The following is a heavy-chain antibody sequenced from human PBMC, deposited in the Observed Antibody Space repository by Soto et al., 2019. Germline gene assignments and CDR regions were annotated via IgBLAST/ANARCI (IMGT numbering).Heavy chain of an antibody. CDR2: TYYRSKWYN. V-gene: IGHV6-1*01. Sequence: KQSQTLSLTCAISGDSVSSNSAAWNWIRQSPSRGLEWLGRTYYRSKWYNDYAVSVKSRITINPDTSKNQFSLQLNSVTPEDTAVYYCARDPSLGSVVTPMYFDYWGQGTLVTVSS. CDR1: GDSVSSNSAA. D-gene: IGHD2-21*02. CDR3: ARDPSLGSVVTPMYFDY. J-gene: IGHJ4*02.